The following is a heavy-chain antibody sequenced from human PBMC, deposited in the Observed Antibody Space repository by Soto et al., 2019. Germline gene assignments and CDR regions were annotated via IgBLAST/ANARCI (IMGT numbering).Heavy chain of an antibody. Sequence: QVQLVQSGAEVKKPGASVKVSCRASGYTFTSYGISWVRQAPGQGREWMGWISAYNGNTNYAQKLQGRVTMTTDTSTRTDYMELRGLRSGDTAVYYCAREAPRYCSSTCCYTYNYYGMDVWGQGTTVTVSS. CDR2: ISAYNGNT. D-gene: IGHD2-2*02. CDR1: GYTFTSYG. CDR3: AREAPRYCSSTCCYTYNYYGMDV. J-gene: IGHJ6*02. V-gene: IGHV1-18*01.